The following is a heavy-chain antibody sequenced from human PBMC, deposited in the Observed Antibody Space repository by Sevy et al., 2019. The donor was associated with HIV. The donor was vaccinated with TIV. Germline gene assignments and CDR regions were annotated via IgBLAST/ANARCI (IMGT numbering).Heavy chain of an antibody. CDR3: ARDARLDYGGNPRYYYYYMDV. V-gene: IGHV3-53*01. CDR2: IYSGGST. J-gene: IGHJ6*03. D-gene: IGHD4-17*01. CDR1: GFTVSSNY. Sequence: GGSLRLSCAASGFTVSSNYMSWVRQAPGKGLEWVSVIYSGGSTYYADSVKGRFTISRDNSKNTLYLQMNSLRAEDTAVYYCARDARLDYGGNPRYYYYYMDVWGKGTTVTVSS.